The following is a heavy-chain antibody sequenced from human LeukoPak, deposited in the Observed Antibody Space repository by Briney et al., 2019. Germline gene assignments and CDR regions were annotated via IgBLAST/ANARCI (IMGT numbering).Heavy chain of an antibody. Sequence: GSLSLSCAVSGFIFSGFAMHWVRQAPGKGLEWVAIISYDGSSNYYAGSVKGRFTISRDNSKSTLYLQMNSLRVEDTAVYYCARDLGSPSSSFPLWYWGQGTLVTVSS. CDR2: ISYDGSSN. J-gene: IGHJ4*02. V-gene: IGHV3-30-3*01. CDR3: ARDLGSPSSSFPLWY. CDR1: GFIFSGFA. D-gene: IGHD6-13*01.